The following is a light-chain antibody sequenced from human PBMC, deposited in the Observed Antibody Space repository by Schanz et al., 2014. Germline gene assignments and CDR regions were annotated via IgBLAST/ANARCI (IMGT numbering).Light chain of an antibody. Sequence: QSVLTQPPSASGTPGQRVTISCSGSSSNIGSNIVIWYQQLPGTAPKLLIYSTNQRPSGVPDRFSGSKSGNTASLTISGLQAEDEADYYCSSYTSSSTLIFGGGTKLTVL. CDR1: SSNIGSNI. CDR2: STN. J-gene: IGLJ2*01. CDR3: SSYTSSSTLI. V-gene: IGLV1-44*01.